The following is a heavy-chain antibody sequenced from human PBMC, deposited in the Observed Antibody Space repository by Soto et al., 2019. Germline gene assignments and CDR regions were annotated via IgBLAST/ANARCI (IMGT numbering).Heavy chain of an antibody. D-gene: IGHD3-10*01. J-gene: IGHJ3*02. CDR2: IYYSGST. CDR1: GGSISSSSYY. Sequence: PSETLSLTCTVSGGSISSSSYYWGWIRQPPGKGLEWIGSIYYSGSTYYNPSLKSRVTISVDTSKNQFSLKLSSVTAADTAVYYCARSQTASMVRGVRQAFDIWGQGTMVTVSS. CDR3: ARSQTASMVRGVRQAFDI. V-gene: IGHV4-39*01.